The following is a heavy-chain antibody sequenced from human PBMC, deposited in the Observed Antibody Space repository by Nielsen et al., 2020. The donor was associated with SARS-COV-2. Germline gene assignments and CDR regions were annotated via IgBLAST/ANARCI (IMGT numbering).Heavy chain of an antibody. V-gene: IGHV3-11*01. D-gene: IGHD3-16*01. CDR3: ARYRAQGFMGFDY. CDR2: ISSSSSII. Sequence: GGSLGLSCAASGFRFSDYYMSWIRQAPGKGLEWVSYISSSSSIIYYADSVRGRFTISRDNAKSSLYLQMNSLRAEDTAVYYCARYRAQGFMGFDYWGQGSPVTVSS. CDR1: GFRFSDYY. J-gene: IGHJ4*02.